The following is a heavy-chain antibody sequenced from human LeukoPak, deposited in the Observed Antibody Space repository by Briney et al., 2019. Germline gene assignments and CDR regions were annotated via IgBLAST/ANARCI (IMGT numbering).Heavy chain of an antibody. CDR3: ARDCGYDPQRMNYFDY. CDR1: GYTFTAYY. CDR2: INANSGGT. J-gene: IGHJ4*02. D-gene: IGHD5-12*01. V-gene: IGHV1-2*02. Sequence: ASVKVSCKASGYTFTAYYIHWVRQAPGQGLEWMGWINANSGGTDYAQKFQGRVTMTRDTSLTTAYMELGRLKSDDTAVYYCARDCGYDPQRMNYFDYWGQGTLVTVSS.